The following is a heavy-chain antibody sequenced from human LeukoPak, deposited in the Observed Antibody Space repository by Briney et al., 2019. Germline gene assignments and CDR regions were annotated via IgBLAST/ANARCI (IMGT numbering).Heavy chain of an antibody. J-gene: IGHJ4*02. Sequence: ASVKVSCKASGHTSTTYAIHWVRQAPGQGLEWMGWINAGNGNIKYSQKLQGRVTITGDTSASTAYMELSSLRSEDTAVYYCATPPQDCGGDCYLYYFDYWGQGTLVTVSS. V-gene: IGHV1-3*01. CDR1: GHTSTTYA. CDR2: INAGNGNI. CDR3: ATPPQDCGGDCYLYYFDY. D-gene: IGHD2-21*02.